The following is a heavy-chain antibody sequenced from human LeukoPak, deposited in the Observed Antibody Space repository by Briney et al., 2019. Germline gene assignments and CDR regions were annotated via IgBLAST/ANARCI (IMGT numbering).Heavy chain of an antibody. CDR3: ARVLLSDDYYYYGMDV. J-gene: IGHJ6*02. CDR1: GFSFTNYD. CDR2: TSLDGSNK. Sequence: GGSLRLSCVASGFSFTNYDIHWVRQAPGRGLEWVAVTSLDGSNKLYTDTVRGRFIISRDNSKNTVYLQMDSLRAEDTAVYYCARVLLSDDYYYYGMDVWGQGTTVTVSS. V-gene: IGHV3-30-3*01.